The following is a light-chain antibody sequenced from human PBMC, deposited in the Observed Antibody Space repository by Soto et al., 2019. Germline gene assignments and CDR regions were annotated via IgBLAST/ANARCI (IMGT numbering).Light chain of an antibody. CDR3: SSYSIRNTPVYV. CDR2: DVT. CDR1: SSDVGRYNS. V-gene: IGLV2-14*03. Sequence: QSALTQPASVSGSPGQSITISCTGTSSDVGRYNSVSWYQQHLGKAPKLVIYDVTTRPSGVPDRFSGSKSGNTASLTISGLQAEDEADYYCSSYSIRNTPVYVFGTGTKLTVL. J-gene: IGLJ1*01.